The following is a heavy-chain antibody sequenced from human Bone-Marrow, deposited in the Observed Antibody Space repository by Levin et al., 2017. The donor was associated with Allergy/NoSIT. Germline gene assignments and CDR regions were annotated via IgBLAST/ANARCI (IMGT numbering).Heavy chain of an antibody. CDR1: GYIFTTYA. CDR2: LPPSLFPP. J-gene: IGHJ4*02. V-gene: IGHV1-3*01. CDR3: ARLGRDYGD. Sequence: SFKVSCKASGYIFTTYALHWVRQAPGQSLEWMVFLPPSLFPPPSSPPFPCRTTITRDTPASTASMELTSLTSEDTAVYYCARLGRDYGDWGQGSLVTVSS. D-gene: IGHD4-17*01.